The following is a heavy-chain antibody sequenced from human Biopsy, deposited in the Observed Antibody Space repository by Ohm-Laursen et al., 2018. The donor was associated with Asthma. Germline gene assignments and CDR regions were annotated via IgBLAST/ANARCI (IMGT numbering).Heavy chain of an antibody. D-gene: IGHD2-21*01. CDR1: GDSFNNFA. J-gene: IGHJ4*02. CDR3: ARSYCGGDCYSPFDY. CDR2: IMPIFGTP. Sequence: GSSVKVSCKASGDSFNNFAISWVRQAPGQGLEWMGGIMPIFGTPNYAQQFQHRLTITADDSTTTVYMELSSLTLEDTAVYFCARSYCGGDCYSPFDYWGQGSLVTVSS. V-gene: IGHV1-69*01.